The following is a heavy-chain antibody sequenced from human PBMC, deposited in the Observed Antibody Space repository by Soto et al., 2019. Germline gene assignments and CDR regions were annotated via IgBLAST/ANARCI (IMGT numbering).Heavy chain of an antibody. D-gene: IGHD2-2*01. V-gene: IGHV3-9*01. CDR3: AKVVCSSTSCSSTFDY. CDR2: ISWNSGSI. CDR1: GFTFDDYA. J-gene: IGHJ4*02. Sequence: GGSLRLSCAASGFTFDDYAMHWVRQAPGKGLEWVSGISWNSGSIGYADSVKGRFTISRDNAKNSLYLQMNSLGAEDTALYYCAKVVCSSTSCSSTFDYWGQGTLVTVSS.